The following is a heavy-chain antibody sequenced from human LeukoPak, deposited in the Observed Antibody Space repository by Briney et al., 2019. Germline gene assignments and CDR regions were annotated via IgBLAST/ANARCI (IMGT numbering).Heavy chain of an antibody. D-gene: IGHD4-17*01. CDR1: GFTFSSYE. J-gene: IGHJ4*02. CDR3: ARRPGYGDYV. V-gene: IGHV3-48*03. Sequence: GGSLRLSCAASGFTFSSYEMNWVRQAPGKGLEWVSYISSSGSTIYYADSVKGRFTISRDNAKNSLYLQMNSLRAKDTAVYYCARRPGYGDYVWGQGTLVTVSS. CDR2: ISSSGSTI.